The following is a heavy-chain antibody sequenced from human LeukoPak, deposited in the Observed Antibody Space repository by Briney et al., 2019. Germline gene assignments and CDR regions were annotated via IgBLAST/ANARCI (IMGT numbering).Heavy chain of an antibody. V-gene: IGHV4-59*01. CDR1: GGSITSYC. D-gene: IGHD1-26*01. Sequence: KPSETLSLTCTVSGGSITSYCWSCIRQPPGKGLEWIGYIYFRGSTNYNPSLKSRVTISVDTSKNQFSLKLSSVTAADTAVYYCARGRGSGSYPGTVWGQGTLVTVSS. J-gene: IGHJ4*02. CDR2: IYFRGST. CDR3: ARGRGSGSYPGTV.